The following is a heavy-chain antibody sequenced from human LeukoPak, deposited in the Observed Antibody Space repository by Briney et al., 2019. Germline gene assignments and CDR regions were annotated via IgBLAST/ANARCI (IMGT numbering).Heavy chain of an antibody. CDR2: INPNSGGT. CDR1: GYTFTGYH. V-gene: IGHV1-2*02. J-gene: IGHJ5*02. CDR3: ARNGGWRVPAARNWFDP. Sequence: ASVKVSCKASGYTFTGYHMHWVRQAPGQGLEWMGWINPNSGGTNYAQKFQGGVTMTRDTSISTAYMELSRLRSDDTAVYYCARNGGWRVPAARNWFDPWGQGTLVTVSS. D-gene: IGHD2-2*01.